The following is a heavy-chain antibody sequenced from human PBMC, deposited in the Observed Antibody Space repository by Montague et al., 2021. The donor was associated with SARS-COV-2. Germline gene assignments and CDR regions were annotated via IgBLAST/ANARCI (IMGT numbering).Heavy chain of an antibody. CDR3: AGKVLTVPADY. CDR2: ISYGGIA. J-gene: IGHJ4*02. Sequence: SETLSLTCAVSGVSITSTNWWSLVRQPPGKGLVWFGEISYGGIATYNPSLKSRATISMDRSKNLFSSQLSSVTAADTAIYYCAGKVLTVPADYWGQGALATVS. D-gene: IGHD4-11*01. V-gene: IGHV4-4*02. CDR1: GVSITSTNW.